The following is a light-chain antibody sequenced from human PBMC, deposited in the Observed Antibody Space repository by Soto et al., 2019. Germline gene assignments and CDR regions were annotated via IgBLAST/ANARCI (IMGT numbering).Light chain of an antibody. J-gene: IGLJ7*01. CDR1: VLAKKY. CDR3: YSAADNNLAG. Sequence: SYELTQPSSVSVSPGQTARITCSGDVLAKKYARWFQQKPGQAPVLVIYKDSERPSGIPERFSGSSSGTTVTLTISGSQVEDEADYYCYSAADNNLAGFGGGTQLTGL. V-gene: IGLV3-27*01. CDR2: KDS.